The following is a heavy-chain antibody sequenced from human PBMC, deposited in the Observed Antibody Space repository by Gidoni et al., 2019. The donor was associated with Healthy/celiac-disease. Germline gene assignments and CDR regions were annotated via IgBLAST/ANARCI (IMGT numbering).Heavy chain of an antibody. Sequence: VQLQESGPGLVKPSETLSLTCTVSGGSISSYYWSWIRQPPGKGLEWIGYIYYSGSTNYNPSLKSRVTISVDTSKNQFSLKLSSVTAADTAVYYCARDYGDYGGYFDLWGRGTLVTVSS. CDR2: IYYSGST. D-gene: IGHD4-17*01. CDR3: ARDYGDYGGYFDL. J-gene: IGHJ2*01. CDR1: GGSISSYY. V-gene: IGHV4-59*01.